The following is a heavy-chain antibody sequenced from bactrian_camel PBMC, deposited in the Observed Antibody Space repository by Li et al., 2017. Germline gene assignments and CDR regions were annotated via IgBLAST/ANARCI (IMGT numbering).Heavy chain of an antibody. D-gene: IGHD6*01. CDR1: GFTLSSYI. V-gene: IGHV3S67*01. J-gene: IGHJ6*01. CDR2: SGSDGPT. CDR3: AAGTERRGYTCAVSAGTAYFGY. Sequence: LVESGGGLAQPGGSLELSCTASGFTLSSYIMTWLRQAPGKKREGVACSGSDGPTTYAPFVRGRFTITKDNAQNSLTLRLSSLEPEDTAIYYCAAGTERRGYTCAVSAGTAYFGYWGQGTQVTVS.